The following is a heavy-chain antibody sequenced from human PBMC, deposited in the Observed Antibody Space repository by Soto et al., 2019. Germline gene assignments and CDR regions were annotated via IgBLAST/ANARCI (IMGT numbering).Heavy chain of an antibody. V-gene: IGHV4-4*07. CDR2: FSLSGTT. CDR1: GASITGSSY. J-gene: IGHJ4*02. CDR3: ARGMTPPGAPAWYYFDS. D-gene: IGHD2-8*02. Sequence: QVQLQESGPGLMKPSETLSLTCTVSGASITGSSYWSWIRQPAGKGLEWIGRFSLSGTTNYNPSLRSRVTMSADVFKNQFSLRLTSLTSADTALYYCARGMTPPGAPAWYYFDSWGQGTLANVSS.